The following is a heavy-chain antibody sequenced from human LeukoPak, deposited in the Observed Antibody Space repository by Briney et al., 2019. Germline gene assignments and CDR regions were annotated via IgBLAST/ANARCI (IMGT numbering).Heavy chain of an antibody. CDR1: GYTFTGYH. CDR3: AREGTYGDYGSNWFDP. D-gene: IGHD4-17*01. Sequence: ASVKVSCKASGYTFTGYHMHWVRQAPGQGLEWMGWINPNSGGTNYAQKFQGRVTMTRDTSISTAYMELSRLRSDDTAVYYCAREGTYGDYGSNWFDPWGQGTLVTVSS. J-gene: IGHJ5*02. CDR2: INPNSGGT. V-gene: IGHV1-2*02.